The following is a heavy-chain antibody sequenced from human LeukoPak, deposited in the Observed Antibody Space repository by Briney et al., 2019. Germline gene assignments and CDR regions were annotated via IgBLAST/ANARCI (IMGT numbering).Heavy chain of an antibody. CDR1: GFTFSSLP. D-gene: IGHD6-25*01. Sequence: GGSLRLSCAASGFTFSSLPMSWARQATGKGLQWVTGITGRGGNTYCADSGGRRYTTSRDKSKNTLSLQMDSLRAEDTAIYYCARDRAAFDSWGQGTLVTVSS. J-gene: IGHJ4*02. CDR3: ARDRAAFDS. CDR2: ITGRGGNT. V-gene: IGHV3-23*01.